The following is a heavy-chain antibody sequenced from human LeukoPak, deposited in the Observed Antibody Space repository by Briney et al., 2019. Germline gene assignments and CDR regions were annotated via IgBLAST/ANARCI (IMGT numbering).Heavy chain of an antibody. CDR2: IWNDGSNK. D-gene: IGHD3-3*01. V-gene: IGHV3-33*01. CDR3: ARDSRFGVVTQSTFDY. Sequence: PGGSLRLSCAASGFTFSSYGMHWVRQAPGKGLEWGAVIWNDGSNKYYADSVKGRFTISRDNSKNTLYLQMNSLRAEDTAVYYCARDSRFGVVTQSTFDYWGQGTLVTVSS. J-gene: IGHJ4*02. CDR1: GFTFSSYG.